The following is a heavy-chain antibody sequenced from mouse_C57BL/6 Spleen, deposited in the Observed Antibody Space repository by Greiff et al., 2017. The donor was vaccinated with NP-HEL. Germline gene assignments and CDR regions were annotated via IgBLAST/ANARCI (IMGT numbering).Heavy chain of an antibody. Sequence: VQLKESGGGLVKPGGSLKLSCAASGFTFSDYGMHWVRQAPEKGLEWVAYISSGSSTIYYADTVKGRFTISRDNAKNTLFLQMTSLRSEDTAMYYCAREHYYGSSYGFAYWGQGTLVTVSA. D-gene: IGHD1-1*01. CDR1: GFTFSDYG. CDR3: AREHYYGSSYGFAY. V-gene: IGHV5-17*01. J-gene: IGHJ3*01. CDR2: ISSGSSTI.